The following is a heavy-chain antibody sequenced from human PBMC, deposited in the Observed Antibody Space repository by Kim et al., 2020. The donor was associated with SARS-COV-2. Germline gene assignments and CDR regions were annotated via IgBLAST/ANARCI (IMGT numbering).Heavy chain of an antibody. CDR2: INAGNGNT. V-gene: IGHV1-3*01. CDR3: ALYEEWLLSGWDY. Sequence: ASVKVSCKASGYTFTSYAMHWVRQAPGQRLEWMGWINAGNGNTKYSQKFQGRVTITRDTSASTAYMELSSLRSEDTAVYYCALYEEWLLSGWDYWGQGTLVTVSS. CDR1: GYTFTSYA. D-gene: IGHD3-3*01. J-gene: IGHJ4*02.